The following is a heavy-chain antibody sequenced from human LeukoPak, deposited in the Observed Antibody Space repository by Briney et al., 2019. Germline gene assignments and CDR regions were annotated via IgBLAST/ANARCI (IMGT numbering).Heavy chain of an antibody. CDR1: VFTYRSYA. Sequence: PGGSLRLSCGASVFTYRSYAMHWVRQARGKGREGVAVISYDGSNKYYADSVKGRSTISRDNSKNTLYLQMNSLRAEDTAVYYCARDNDDIDYWGQGTLVTVSS. CDR3: ARDNDDIDY. J-gene: IGHJ4*02. D-gene: IGHD3-9*01. V-gene: IGHV3-30*07. CDR2: ISYDGSNK.